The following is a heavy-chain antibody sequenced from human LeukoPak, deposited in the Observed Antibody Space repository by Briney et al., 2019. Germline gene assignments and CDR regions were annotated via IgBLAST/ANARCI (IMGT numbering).Heavy chain of an antibody. CDR1: GGSISSSSYY. D-gene: IGHD3-10*01. CDR3: ARYYYGSGTMRSFDY. V-gene: IGHV4-39*07. J-gene: IGHJ4*02. CDR2: IYYSGST. Sequence: ASETLSLTCTVSGGSISSSSYYWGWIRQPPGKGLEWIGSIYYSGSTYYNPSLKSRVTISVDTSKNQFSLKLSSVTAADTAVYYCARYYYGSGTMRSFDYWGQGTLVTVSS.